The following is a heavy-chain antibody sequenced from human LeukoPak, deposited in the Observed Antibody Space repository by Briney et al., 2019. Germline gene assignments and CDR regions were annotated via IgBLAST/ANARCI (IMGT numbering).Heavy chain of an antibody. CDR1: GFTFSSYA. Sequence: QTGGSLRLSCAASGFTFSSYAMSWVRQAPGKGLEWVSAISGSGGSTYYADSVKGRFTISRDNSKNTLYLQMNSLRAEDTAVYYCARDSGLRYPGDYWGQGTLVTVSS. CDR2: ISGSGGST. D-gene: IGHD3-9*01. V-gene: IGHV3-23*01. J-gene: IGHJ4*02. CDR3: ARDSGLRYPGDY.